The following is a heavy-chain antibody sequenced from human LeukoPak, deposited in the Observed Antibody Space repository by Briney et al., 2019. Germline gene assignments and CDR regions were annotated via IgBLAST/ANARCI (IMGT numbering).Heavy chain of an antibody. CDR2: INYSGST. CDR3: ARDGGRFLEWLLKDYYYYMDV. J-gene: IGHJ6*03. D-gene: IGHD3-3*01. Sequence: PSETLSLTCTVSGGSISSHYWSWIRQPPGKGLEWLGYINYSGSTNYKPSLKRRVTISVDTSKNQFSLKLSSVTAADTAVYYCARDGGRFLEWLLKDYYYYMDVWGKGTTVTISS. V-gene: IGHV4-59*11. CDR1: GGSISSHY.